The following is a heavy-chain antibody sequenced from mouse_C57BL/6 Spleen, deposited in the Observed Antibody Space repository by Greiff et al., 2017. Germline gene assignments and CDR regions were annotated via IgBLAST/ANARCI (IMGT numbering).Heavy chain of an antibody. CDR3: ARGELSNYYAMDY. V-gene: IGHV1-59*01. CDR1: GYTFTSYW. Sequence: VQLQQPGAELVRPGTSVKLSCKASGYTFTSYWMHWVKQRPGQGLEWIGVIDPSDSYTNYNQKFKGKATLTVDTSSSTAYMQLSSLTSEDSAVYYCARGELSNYYAMDYWGQGTSVTVAS. CDR2: IDPSDSYT. D-gene: IGHD1-1*02. J-gene: IGHJ4*01.